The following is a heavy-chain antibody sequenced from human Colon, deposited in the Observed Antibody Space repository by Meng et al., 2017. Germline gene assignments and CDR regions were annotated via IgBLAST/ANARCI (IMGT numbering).Heavy chain of an antibody. CDR1: GFTFSYYT. J-gene: IGHJ3*02. D-gene: IGHD2-8*01. Sequence: GESLKISCVASGFTFSYYTMNWVRQAPGQGLEWVSAISGGSRYMYYGDSMKGRFTISRDDAKGSLFLQMSSLRVEDTGIYFCARDRNGGDFDIWGQGTVVTVSS. V-gene: IGHV3-21*06. CDR3: ARDRNGGDFDI. CDR2: ISGGSRYM.